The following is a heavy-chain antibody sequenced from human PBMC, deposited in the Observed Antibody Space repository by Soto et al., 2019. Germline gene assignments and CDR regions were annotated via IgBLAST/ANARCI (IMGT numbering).Heavy chain of an antibody. D-gene: IGHD1-1*01. CDR2: ICSTGTT. CDR1: GASITTCDYY. J-gene: IGHJ4*02. V-gene: IGHV4-39*01. CDR3: ARHRRETGTYAQPLDY. Sequence: PSDTLSLTCTVSGASITTCDYYWGWVRQPPGKGLAWIGSICSTGTTYYNPSLKSRVTISVDTSRNQLSLRLSSVTAADTAMYYCARHRRETGTYAQPLDYWGRGTLVTVSS.